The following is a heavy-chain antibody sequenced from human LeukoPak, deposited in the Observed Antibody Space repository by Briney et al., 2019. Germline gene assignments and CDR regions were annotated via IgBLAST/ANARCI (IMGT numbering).Heavy chain of an antibody. J-gene: IGHJ6*03. CDR1: GYTFTSNG. D-gene: IGHD6-19*01. CDR3: AREGAVAGDYYYYYMDV. Sequence: AGVTVSCKGSGYTFTSNGISWVWQPPAPGLERVGWISAYNGNTNYAQKLQGRGTMTTDTSTGTDYMELRSLRSDDTAVYYCAREGAVAGDYYYYYMDVWGKGTTVTVSS. V-gene: IGHV1-18*01. CDR2: ISAYNGNT.